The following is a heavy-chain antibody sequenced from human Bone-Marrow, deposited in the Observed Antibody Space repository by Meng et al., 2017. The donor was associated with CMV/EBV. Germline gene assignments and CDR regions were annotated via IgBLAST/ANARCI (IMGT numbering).Heavy chain of an antibody. CDR3: ARGRRDGYKYPHYFDF. D-gene: IGHD5-24*01. V-gene: IGHV3-11*01. J-gene: IGHJ4*02. Sequence: GESLKISCAASGFTFVDYYMSWIRQAPGKGLEWVSYTNNICSIIYYADSVKGRFTISRDNAEKSVDLQMNSLRAEDTAVYYCARGRRDGYKYPHYFDFWGQGTLVTVSS. CDR1: GFTFVDYY. CDR2: TNNICSII.